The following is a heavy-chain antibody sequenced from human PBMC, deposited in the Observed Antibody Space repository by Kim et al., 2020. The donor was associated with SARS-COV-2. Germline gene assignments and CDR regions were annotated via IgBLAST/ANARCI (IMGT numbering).Heavy chain of an antibody. CDR1: GIAFADCV. D-gene: IGHD3-10*01. V-gene: IGHV3-23*01. CDR3: AKLAVRESYKGDDY. CDR2: ITQSDAAT. Sequence: GGSLRLSCTASGIAFADCVIYWVRQAPGKGLEWLSAITQSDAATTYADSVKGRFTISRDYSKNTVYLHMNSLRAEDTAIYYCAKLAVRESYKGDDYWGQG. J-gene: IGHJ4*02.